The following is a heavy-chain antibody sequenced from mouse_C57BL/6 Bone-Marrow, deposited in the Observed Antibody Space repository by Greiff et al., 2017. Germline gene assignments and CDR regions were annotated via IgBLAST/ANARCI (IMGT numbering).Heavy chain of an antibody. Sequence: VQLQQSGPELVKPGASVKISCKASGYTFTDYYMNWVKQSHGKSLEWIGDINPNNGGTSYNQKFKGKATLTVDKSSSTAYMELRSLTSEDSAVXYCARSGGDDYDEGAMDYWGQGTSVTVSS. V-gene: IGHV1-26*01. CDR3: ARSGGDDYDEGAMDY. D-gene: IGHD2-4*01. J-gene: IGHJ4*01. CDR2: INPNNGGT. CDR1: GYTFTDYY.